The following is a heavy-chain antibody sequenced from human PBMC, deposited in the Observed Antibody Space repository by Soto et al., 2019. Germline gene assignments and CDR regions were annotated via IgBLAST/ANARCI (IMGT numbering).Heavy chain of an antibody. D-gene: IGHD3-10*01. Sequence: VPLLESGGGLVQPGGSLRLSCAASGLTFSRYAMNWVRQAPGKGLAWVSGISGSGGSTYCAESVTGRFPLSSDNSNTRRYRQMNSLRAEDRAVYYGAKARGARGRGAAFDFDYWGQGTLVTVSS. CDR2: ISGSGGST. CDR3: AKARGARGRGAAFDFDY. V-gene: IGHV3-23*01. J-gene: IGHJ4*02. CDR1: GLTFSRYA.